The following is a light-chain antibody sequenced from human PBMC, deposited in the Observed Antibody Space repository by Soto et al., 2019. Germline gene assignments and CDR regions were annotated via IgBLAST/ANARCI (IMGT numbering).Light chain of an antibody. V-gene: IGKV1-39*01. CDR1: ESISGY. CDR2: AAS. Sequence: DFQLTQSPSSLSASVGDRVTITCRTSESISGYLSWYQQKAGQPPKLRILAASSLQNGVPSRFSGSGSGTEFTLIISSLQPDEFATYDCQQYKSYWTFGQGTKVEIK. CDR3: QQYKSYWT. J-gene: IGKJ1*01.